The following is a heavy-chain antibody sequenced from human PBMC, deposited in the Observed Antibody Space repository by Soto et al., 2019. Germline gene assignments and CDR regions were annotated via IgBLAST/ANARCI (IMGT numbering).Heavy chain of an antibody. CDR1: GFTFINYG. CDR2: ISFDGRNT. CDR3: ARDYYKYYDSSGYYRSPAY. D-gene: IGHD3-22*01. J-gene: IGHJ4*02. V-gene: IGHV3-30*03. Sequence: GGSLRLSCAASGFTFINYGMHWVRQAPCKGLEWVVVISFDGRNTYYADSVKGRFTISRDNSRNTLFLQMNSLRAEDTAVYYCARDYYKYYDSSGYYRSPAYWGQGTLVTVSS.